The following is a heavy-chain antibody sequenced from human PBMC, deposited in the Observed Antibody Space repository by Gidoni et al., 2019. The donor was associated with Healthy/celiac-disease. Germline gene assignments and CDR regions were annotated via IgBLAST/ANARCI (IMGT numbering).Heavy chain of an antibody. V-gene: IGHV4-61*02. CDR2: IYSSGST. D-gene: IGHD4-4*01. CDR1: GGSISRGSYY. J-gene: IGHJ6*02. CDR3: ARELVTVTTVYYYYGMDV. Sequence: QVQLQESGPGLVKPSQTLSLTCTVSGGSISRGSYYWSWIRQPAGKGLEWIGRIYSSGSTNYNPSLKSRVTISVDTSKNQFSLKLSSVTAADTAVYYCARELVTVTTVYYYYGMDVWGQGTTVTVSS.